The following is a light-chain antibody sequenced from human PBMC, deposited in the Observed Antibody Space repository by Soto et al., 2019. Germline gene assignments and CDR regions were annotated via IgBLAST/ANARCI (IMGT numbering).Light chain of an antibody. CDR3: SSRTTNTTVV. CDR2: EAS. CDR1: SSDVGAYKF. J-gene: IGLJ2*01. V-gene: IGLV2-14*03. Sequence: QSALTPPASVSGSPGQSLTISCTGSSSDVGAYKFVSWFQQHPGKAPKLIIYEASYRPSGVSNRFSGSKSGSTASLSSSGLRAEDEADYYCSSRTTNTTVVFGGGTKVTVL.